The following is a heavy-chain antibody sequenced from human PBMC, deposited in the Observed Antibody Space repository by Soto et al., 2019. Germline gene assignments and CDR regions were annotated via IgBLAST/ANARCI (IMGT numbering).Heavy chain of an antibody. CDR3: ARNLRGIAVAGSSPTRY. CDR2: ISYDGSNK. D-gene: IGHD6-19*01. J-gene: IGHJ4*02. CDR1: GFTFSSYA. V-gene: IGHV3-30-3*01. Sequence: QVQLVESGGGVVQPGRSLRLSCAASGFTFSSYAMHWVRQAPGKGLEWVAVISYDGSNKYYADSVKGRFTSSRDNSKNTLYLQMNSLRAEDTAVYYCARNLRGIAVAGSSPTRYWGQGTLVTVSS.